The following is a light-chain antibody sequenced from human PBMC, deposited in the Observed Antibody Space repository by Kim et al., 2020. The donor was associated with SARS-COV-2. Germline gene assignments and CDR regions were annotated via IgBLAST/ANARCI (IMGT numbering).Light chain of an antibody. CDR3: QQGNTFPYT. CDR2: AAS. J-gene: IGKJ2*01. Sequence: DTQMTQSPSSVSASVGDRVTITCRASQDIGNWLAWYQHKPGKAPKLLIYAASSLQSGVPSRFRGSGSGTDFTLTISSLQPEDFATYYCQQGNTFPYTFGQGTKLEIK. CDR1: QDIGNW. V-gene: IGKV1-12*01.